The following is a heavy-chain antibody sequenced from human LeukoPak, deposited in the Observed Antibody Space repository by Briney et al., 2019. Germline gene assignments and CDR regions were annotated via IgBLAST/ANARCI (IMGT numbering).Heavy chain of an antibody. D-gene: IGHD5-12*01. CDR2: IKQDGSEK. CDR1: GFTFSRYS. J-gene: IGHJ4*02. V-gene: IGHV3-7*01. Sequence: GGSLRLTCAASGFTFSRYSMSWVRQAPGKGLEWVANIKQDGSEKYYVDSVKGRFTISRDNAKNSLYLQMNSLRAEDTAVYYCARVGNGYVMDYWGQGTLVTVSS. CDR3: ARVGNGYVMDY.